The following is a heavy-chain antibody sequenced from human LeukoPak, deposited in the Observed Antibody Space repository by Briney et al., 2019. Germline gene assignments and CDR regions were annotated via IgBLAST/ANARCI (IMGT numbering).Heavy chain of an antibody. CDR1: GGSISSGGYS. Sequence: SQTLSLTCAVSGGSISSGGYSWSWIRQPPGKGLEWIGYIYHSGSTYYNPSLKSRVTIPVDRSKNQFSLKLSSVTAADTAVYYCARGLGDYNWFDPWGQGTLVTVSS. CDR3: ARGLGDYNWFDP. CDR2: IYHSGST. D-gene: IGHD3-10*01. V-gene: IGHV4-30-2*01. J-gene: IGHJ5*02.